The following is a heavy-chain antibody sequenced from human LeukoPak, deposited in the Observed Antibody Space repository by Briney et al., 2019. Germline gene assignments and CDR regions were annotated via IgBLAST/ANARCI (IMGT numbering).Heavy chain of an antibody. CDR1: GFTFSSYA. CDR2: ISYDGSNK. CDR3: AGAGIAAAGTGNWFDP. Sequence: GGSLRLSCAASGFTFSSYAMHWVRQAPGKGLEWVAVISYDGSNKYYADSVKGRFTISRDNSKNTLYLQMNSLRAEDTAVYYCAGAGIAAAGTGNWFDPWGQGTLVTVSS. D-gene: IGHD6-13*01. J-gene: IGHJ5*02. V-gene: IGHV3-30-3*01.